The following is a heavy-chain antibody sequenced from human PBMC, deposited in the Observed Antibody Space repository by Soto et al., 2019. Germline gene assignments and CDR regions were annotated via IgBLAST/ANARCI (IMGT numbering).Heavy chain of an antibody. CDR2: IYSGGST. CDR1: GFTVSSNY. D-gene: IGHD3-10*01. CDR3: ARDRKVVRGVTYYYYYGIEV. Sequence: PGGSLRLSCSASGFTVSSNYMSWVRQAPGKGLEWVSVIYSGGSTYYADSVKGRFTISRDNSKNALYLQMNSLRAEDTAVYYCARDRKVVRGVTYYYYYGIEVWGLGTMVIVSS. V-gene: IGHV3-53*01. J-gene: IGHJ6*01.